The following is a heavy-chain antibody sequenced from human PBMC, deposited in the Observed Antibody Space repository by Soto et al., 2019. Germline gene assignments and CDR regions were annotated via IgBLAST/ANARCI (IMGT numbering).Heavy chain of an antibody. D-gene: IGHD3-3*01. CDR3: TRGGLLLAWLQEPFDY. CDR1: AFIFSSYA. CDR2: ISYDGTKK. Sequence: SGGSLRLSCAASAFIFSSYAMHWVRQAPGKGLEWVAVISYDGTKKYYADSVKGRFTISRDNSRNTLYLYMNNLRAEDTAVYYSTRGGLLLAWLQEPFDYWGRGTLVTVSS. V-gene: IGHV3-33*01. J-gene: IGHJ4*02.